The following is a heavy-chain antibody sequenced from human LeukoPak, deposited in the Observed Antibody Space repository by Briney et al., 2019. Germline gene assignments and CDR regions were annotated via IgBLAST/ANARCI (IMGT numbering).Heavy chain of an antibody. D-gene: IGHD3-3*01. J-gene: IGHJ4*02. CDR3: ARDFNFGVANFDY. V-gene: IGHV3-21*01. CDR2: ISSSSSSYI. CDR1: GFTFSSCS. Sequence: GGSLRLSCAASGFTFSSCSMNWVRKAPGKGLEWVSSISSSSSSYIYYADSVKGRFTISRDNAKNSLYLQMNSLRAEDTAVYYCARDFNFGVANFDYWGQGTLVTVSS.